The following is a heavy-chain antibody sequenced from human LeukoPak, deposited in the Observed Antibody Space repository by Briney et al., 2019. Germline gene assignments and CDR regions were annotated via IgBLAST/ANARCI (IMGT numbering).Heavy chain of an antibody. J-gene: IGHJ5*02. CDR2: ISGSGGST. D-gene: IGHD3-16*01. Sequence: GGSLRLSCAASGFTFSSYTMSWVRQAPGKGLEWVSAISGSGGSTYYADSVKGRFTISRDNSKNTLYLQMNSLRAEDTAVYYCAKHVSYTNWFDPWGQGTLVTVSS. CDR3: AKHVSYTNWFDP. CDR1: GFTFSSYT. V-gene: IGHV3-23*01.